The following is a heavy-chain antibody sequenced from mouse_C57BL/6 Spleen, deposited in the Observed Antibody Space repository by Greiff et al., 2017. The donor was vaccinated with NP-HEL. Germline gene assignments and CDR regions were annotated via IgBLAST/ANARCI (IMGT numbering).Heavy chain of an antibody. CDR1: GYTFTSYW. V-gene: IGHV1-64*01. J-gene: IGHJ2*01. CDR2: VHPNSGST. CDR3: ARGDYPGDFDY. Sequence: VQLQQSGAELVKPGASVKLSCKASGYTFTSYWMHWVKQRPGQGLEWIGMVHPNSGSTNYNEKFKSKATLTVDKSSSTAYMQLSSLTSEDSAVYYCARGDYPGDFDYWGQGTTLTVSS. D-gene: IGHD2-4*01.